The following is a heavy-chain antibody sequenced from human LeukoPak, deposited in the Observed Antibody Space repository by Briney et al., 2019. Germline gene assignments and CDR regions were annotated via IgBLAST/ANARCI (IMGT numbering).Heavy chain of an antibody. D-gene: IGHD3-22*01. CDR1: GGTFSSYA. CDR3: AGTYDSRNGYFDY. V-gene: IGHV1-69*01. Sequence: GSSVKVSFKASGGTFSSYAISWVRQAPGPGLEWMGGIIPIFGTANYAQKFQGRVTITADESTSTAYMELSSLRSEDTAVYYCAGTYDSRNGYFDYWGQGTLVTVSS. J-gene: IGHJ4*02. CDR2: IIPIFGTA.